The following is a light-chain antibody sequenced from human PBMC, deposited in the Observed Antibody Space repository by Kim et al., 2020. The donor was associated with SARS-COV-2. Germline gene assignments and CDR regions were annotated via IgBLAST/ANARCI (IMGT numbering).Light chain of an antibody. Sequence: QSALTQPASVSGSPGQSITISCTGTSSDVGSYNLVSWYQHHPGKAPKLMIYEVNKRPSGVSNRFSGSKSGNTASLTISGLQAEDEADYYCCSYAGSSTNVVFGGGTQLTVL. J-gene: IGLJ2*01. CDR2: EVN. V-gene: IGLV2-23*02. CDR1: SSDVGSYNL. CDR3: CSYAGSSTNVV.